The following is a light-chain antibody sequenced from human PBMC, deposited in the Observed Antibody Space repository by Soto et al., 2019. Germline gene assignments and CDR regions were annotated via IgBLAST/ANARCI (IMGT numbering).Light chain of an antibody. CDR3: QQSSSNPLT. Sequence: DIQMTQSPSSLSASVGDRVTITCRASQSISSYLNWYQQKPGKAPNLLIYSASKLHSGVPSRFSGSGSGTDFTLIISSLQPEDFATYYCQQSSSNPLTFGGGTEIEIK. V-gene: IGKV1-39*01. CDR2: SAS. J-gene: IGKJ4*01. CDR1: QSISSY.